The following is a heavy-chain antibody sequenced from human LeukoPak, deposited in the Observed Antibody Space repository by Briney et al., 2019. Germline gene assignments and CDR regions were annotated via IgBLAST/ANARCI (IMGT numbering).Heavy chain of an antibody. J-gene: IGHJ5*02. CDR1: GFTFSGYT. V-gene: IGHV3-21*01. Sequence: RPGGSLRLSCAASGFTFSGYTMNWVRQAPGKGLEWVSAISSTSTYTYYADSLKGRFTISRDNAKNSLYLQMNSLRVEDTAVYYCARDGQVNWFDPWGQGTLVTVSS. CDR3: ARDGQVNWFDP. CDR2: ISSTSTYT. D-gene: IGHD3/OR15-3a*01.